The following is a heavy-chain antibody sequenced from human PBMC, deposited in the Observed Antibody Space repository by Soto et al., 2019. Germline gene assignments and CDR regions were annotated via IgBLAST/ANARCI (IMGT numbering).Heavy chain of an antibody. CDR2: MNPNSGNT. D-gene: IGHD2-21*02. Sequence: ASVKVSCKASGYTFTSYDINWVRQATGQGLEWMGWMNPNSGNTKYSQKFQGRVTITRDTSASTAYMELSSLRSEDTAVYYCARAYCGGDCYSRDAFDIWGQGTMVTVSS. V-gene: IGHV1-8*01. CDR1: GYTFTSYD. CDR3: ARAYCGGDCYSRDAFDI. J-gene: IGHJ3*02.